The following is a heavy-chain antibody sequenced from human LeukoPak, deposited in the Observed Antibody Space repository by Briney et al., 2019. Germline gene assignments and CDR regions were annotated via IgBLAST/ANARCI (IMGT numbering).Heavy chain of an antibody. J-gene: IGHJ4*02. CDR1: GFTFSSYG. CDR3: AKDLSRDSSGLYFDY. Sequence: PGRPLRLSCAASGFTFSSYGMHGVRKAQGKGLEWVAVISYDGSNKYYADSVKGRFTISRDNSKNTLYLQMNSLRAEDTAVYYCAKDLSRDSSGLYFDYWGQGTLVTVSS. CDR2: ISYDGSNK. D-gene: IGHD6-19*01. V-gene: IGHV3-30*18.